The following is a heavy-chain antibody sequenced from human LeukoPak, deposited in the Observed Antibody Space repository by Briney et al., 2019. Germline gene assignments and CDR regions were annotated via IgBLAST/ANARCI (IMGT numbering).Heavy chain of an antibody. D-gene: IGHD2-8*01. CDR2: ISSSGSTI. Sequence: GGSLRLSCAASGFTFSDYYMSWIRLAPGKGLEWVSYISSSGSTIYYADSVKGRFTISRDNAKNSLYLQMNSLRAEDTAVYYCARMLYGRPNNWFDPWGQGTLVTVSS. J-gene: IGHJ5*02. CDR1: GFTFSDYY. CDR3: ARMLYGRPNNWFDP. V-gene: IGHV3-11*01.